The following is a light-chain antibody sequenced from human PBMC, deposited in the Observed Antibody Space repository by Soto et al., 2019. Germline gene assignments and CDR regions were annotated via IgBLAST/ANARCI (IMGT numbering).Light chain of an antibody. J-gene: IGLJ1*01. Sequence: QSVLTQPASVSGSPGQSIAISCTGTRSDVGAYNYVSWYQQHPGKAPKVMISEVTNRPSGVSDRFSGSKSGNTASLTISGLQAEDEADYYCSSFTSRFTFVFGTGTKVTVL. CDR3: SSFTSRFTFV. CDR1: RSDVGAYNY. V-gene: IGLV2-14*01. CDR2: EVT.